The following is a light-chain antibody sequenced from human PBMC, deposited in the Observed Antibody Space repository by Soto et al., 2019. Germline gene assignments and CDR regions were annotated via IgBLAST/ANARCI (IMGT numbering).Light chain of an antibody. Sequence: DIQVTQSPSLLSASVGDRVTITCRASQGITNSLAWYQQKPGKAPQLLIYFASTLQSGVPSRFSGSGSGTEFTLTVSSLQPEDFATYYCQQLNNYPFTFSPGTKVDIK. V-gene: IGKV1-9*01. CDR2: FAS. CDR3: QQLNNYPFT. CDR1: QGITNS. J-gene: IGKJ3*01.